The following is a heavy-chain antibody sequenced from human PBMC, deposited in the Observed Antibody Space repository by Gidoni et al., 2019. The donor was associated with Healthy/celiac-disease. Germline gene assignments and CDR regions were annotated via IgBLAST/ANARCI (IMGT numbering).Heavy chain of an antibody. CDR2: IYYSGST. D-gene: IGHD3-10*01. CDR1: GGSISSSSYY. J-gene: IGHJ3*02. Sequence: QLQLQESGPGLVKPSETLSLTCTVSGGSISSSSYYWGWIRQPPGKGLEWIGSIYYSGSTYYNPSLKSRVTISVDTSKNQFSLKLSSVTAADTAVYYCASPTTYYYGSGSLDAFDIWGQGTMVTVSS. CDR3: ASPTTYYYGSGSLDAFDI. V-gene: IGHV4-39*01.